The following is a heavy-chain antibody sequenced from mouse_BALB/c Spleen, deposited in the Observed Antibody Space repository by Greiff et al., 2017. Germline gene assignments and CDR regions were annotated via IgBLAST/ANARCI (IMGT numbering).Heavy chain of an antibody. CDR2: IDPENGDT. Sequence: EVKLMESGAELVRSGASVKLSCTASGFNIKDYYMHWVKQRPEQGLEWIGWIDPENGDTEYAPKFQGKATMTADTSSNTAYLQLSSLTSEDTAVYYCNARGSYGNPRAMDYWGQGTSVTVSS. D-gene: IGHD2-10*02. J-gene: IGHJ4*01. V-gene: IGHV14-4*02. CDR1: GFNIKDYY. CDR3: NARGSYGNPRAMDY.